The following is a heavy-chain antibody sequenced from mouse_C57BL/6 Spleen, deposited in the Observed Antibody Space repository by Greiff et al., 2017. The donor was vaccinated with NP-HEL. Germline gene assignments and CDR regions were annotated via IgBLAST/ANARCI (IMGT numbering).Heavy chain of an antibody. J-gene: IGHJ3*01. Sequence: QVQLQQSGPGLVQPSQSLSITCTVSGFSLTSYGVHWVRQSPGKGLEWLGVIWRGGSTDYNAAFMSRLSITKDNSKSQVFFKMNSLQADDTAIYYCAKNDWFYDRDGGFAYWGQGTLVTVSA. CDR1: GFSLTSYG. CDR2: IWRGGST. CDR3: AKNDWFYDRDGGFAY. V-gene: IGHV2-5*01. D-gene: IGHD2-3*01.